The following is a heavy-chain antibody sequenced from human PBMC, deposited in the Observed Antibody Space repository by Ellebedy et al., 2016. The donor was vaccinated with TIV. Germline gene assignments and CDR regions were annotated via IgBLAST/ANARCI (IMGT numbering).Heavy chain of an antibody. D-gene: IGHD3-10*01. V-gene: IGHV3-7*01. Sequence: GESLKISXAASGFTFSTYWMNWVRQAPGKGLEWVANIKQDGSEKYYVDSVKGRFTISRDNARNSLYLQMNSLRADDTAVYYCVRDRSYGRNWLDPWGQGTLVTVSS. J-gene: IGHJ5*02. CDR1: GFTFSTYW. CDR2: IKQDGSEK. CDR3: VRDRSYGRNWLDP.